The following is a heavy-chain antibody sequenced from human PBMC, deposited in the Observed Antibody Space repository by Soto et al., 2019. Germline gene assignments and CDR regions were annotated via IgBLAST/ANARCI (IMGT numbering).Heavy chain of an antibody. CDR3: ARSGDYDSSGPDAFDI. D-gene: IGHD3-22*01. V-gene: IGHV3-7*01. Sequence: VQLVESGGGLVQPGGSLRLSCAASGFTFSSYWMSWVRQAPGKGLEWVANIKQDGSEKYYVDSVKGRFTISRDNAKNSLYLQMNSLRAEDTAVYYCARSGDYDSSGPDAFDIWGQGTMVTVSS. CDR1: GFTFSSYW. J-gene: IGHJ3*02. CDR2: IKQDGSEK.